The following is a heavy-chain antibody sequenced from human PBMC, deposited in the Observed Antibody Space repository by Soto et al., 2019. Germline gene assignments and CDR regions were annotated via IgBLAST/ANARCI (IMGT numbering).Heavy chain of an antibody. V-gene: IGHV3-30*18. CDR2: ISYDGSNK. Sequence: GGSLRLSCAASGFTFSSYGMHWVRQAPGKGLEWVAVISYDGSNKYYADSVKGRFTISRDNSKNTLYLQMNSLRAEDTAVYYCAKNRQAAAAGPTGEYYFDYWGQGTLVTVSS. CDR3: AKNRQAAAAGPTGEYYFDY. D-gene: IGHD6-13*01. CDR1: GFTFSSYG. J-gene: IGHJ4*02.